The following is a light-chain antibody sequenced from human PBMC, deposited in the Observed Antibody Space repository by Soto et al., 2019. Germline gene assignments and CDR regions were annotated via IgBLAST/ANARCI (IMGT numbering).Light chain of an antibody. V-gene: IGKV3-11*01. CDR2: DAS. CDR3: QQRSNWRYT. Sequence: EIVLTQSPATLSLSPGERATLSCRASQSVSSYLAWYQQKPGQAPRRLIYDASNRATGIPARFSGSGSGTDCTLTISSLEPEDLAVYYCQQRSNWRYTFGQGTKLEIK. CDR1: QSVSSY. J-gene: IGKJ2*01.